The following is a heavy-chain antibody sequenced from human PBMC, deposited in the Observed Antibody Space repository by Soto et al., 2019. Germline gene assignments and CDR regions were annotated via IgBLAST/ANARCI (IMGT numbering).Heavy chain of an antibody. CDR3: ARDPSIAVAGTVDY. Sequence: QVLLVQSGAEVKKPGASVKISCKASGCTFTSYGISWVRQAPGQGLEWMGWISAYNGNTNYAQKLQGRVTMTTDTSTSTAYMELRSLRSDDTAVYYCARDPSIAVAGTVDYWGQGTLVTVSS. V-gene: IGHV1-18*01. D-gene: IGHD6-19*01. J-gene: IGHJ4*02. CDR2: ISAYNGNT. CDR1: GCTFTSYG.